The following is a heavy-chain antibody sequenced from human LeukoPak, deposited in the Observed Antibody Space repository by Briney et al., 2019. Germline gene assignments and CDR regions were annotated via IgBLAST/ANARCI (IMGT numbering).Heavy chain of an antibody. CDR1: GFAVSSKY. CDR2: IYNSGGT. CDR3: ARDCSASSSDYYPLGY. Sequence: GGSLRLSCAASGFAVSSKYMSWVRQAPGKGQEWLSVIYNSGGTYYADSVKGRFTISRDNSKNTLYLQMNSLRVEDTAVYFCARDCSASSSDYYPLGYCGQGTLVTVSS. D-gene: IGHD3-22*01. V-gene: IGHV3-66*01. J-gene: IGHJ4*02.